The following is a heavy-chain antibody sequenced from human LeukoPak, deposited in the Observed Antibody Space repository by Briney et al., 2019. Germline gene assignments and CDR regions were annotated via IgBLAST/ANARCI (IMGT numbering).Heavy chain of an antibody. J-gene: IGHJ4*02. CDR3: ARVTRGWYDLFDY. D-gene: IGHD6-19*01. Sequence: KASETLSLTCTVSGDSITSSAFYWGWIRQAPGKGLEWIGNIFHGGNTHYNPSLKSRVSISVDRSKNQVSLNLSSVTAADTALYYCARVTRGWYDLFDYWGQGTLVTVSS. CDR2: IFHGGNT. V-gene: IGHV4-39*01. CDR1: GDSITSSAFY.